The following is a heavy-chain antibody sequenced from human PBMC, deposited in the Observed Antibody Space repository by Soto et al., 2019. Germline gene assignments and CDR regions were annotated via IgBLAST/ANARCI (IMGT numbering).Heavy chain of an antibody. V-gene: IGHV3-74*01. CDR2: INNDGTTT. CDR1: GFNFSSYW. Sequence: GGSLRLSCASSGFNFSSYWMHWVRQVSGKGLVWISRINNDGTTTNYADSVKGRFTISRDNAKNTLYLQMNSLRAEDTAVYYCVRDRAFFDTTDYWGHGTLVTVSS. J-gene: IGHJ4*01. CDR3: VRDRAFFDTTDY. D-gene: IGHD1-26*01.